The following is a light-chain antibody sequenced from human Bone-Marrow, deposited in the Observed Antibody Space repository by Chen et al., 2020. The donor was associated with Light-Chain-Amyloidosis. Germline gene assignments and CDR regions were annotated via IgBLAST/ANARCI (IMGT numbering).Light chain of an antibody. CDR3: QSADSSGTYEVI. Sequence: SYELTQPPSVSVSPGQTARITCSGDDLPTKYAYWYKQKPGHAPVLVIHRDTERPSGISERFSGSSSGTTATLTISEVQAEDEADYHCQSADSSGTYEVIFGGGTKLTVL. CDR1: DLPTKY. CDR2: RDT. V-gene: IGLV3-25*03. J-gene: IGLJ2*01.